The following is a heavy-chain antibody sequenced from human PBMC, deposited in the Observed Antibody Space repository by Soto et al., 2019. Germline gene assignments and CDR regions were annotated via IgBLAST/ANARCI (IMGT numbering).Heavy chain of an antibody. D-gene: IGHD6-19*01. CDR2: IYYSGST. Sequence: SETLSLTCTVSGGSISSYYWSWIRQPPGKGLEWIGYIYYSGSTKYNPSLKSRVTISVDTAKNQFSLKLSSVTAADTAVYYCARGGAVGHWFDPWGQGTLVTVSS. J-gene: IGHJ5*02. CDR1: GGSISSYY. V-gene: IGHV4-59*01. CDR3: ARGGAVGHWFDP.